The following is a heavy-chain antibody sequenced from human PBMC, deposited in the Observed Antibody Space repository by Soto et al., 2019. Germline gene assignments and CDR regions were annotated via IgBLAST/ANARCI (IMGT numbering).Heavy chain of an antibody. V-gene: IGHV6-1*01. Sequence: SQTLSLTCVISGDSVSSNSSAWNWIRQSPLRGLEWLGRTYYRTKWYYDYAVSVKSRITINPDTSMNQFSLQLNSVTPEDTAVYYCARAPQTGTTMRYYYYYMDVWGKGTTVTVSS. D-gene: IGHD1-7*01. CDR1: GDSVSSNSSA. CDR3: ARAPQTGTTMRYYYYYMDV. J-gene: IGHJ6*03. CDR2: TYYRTKWYY.